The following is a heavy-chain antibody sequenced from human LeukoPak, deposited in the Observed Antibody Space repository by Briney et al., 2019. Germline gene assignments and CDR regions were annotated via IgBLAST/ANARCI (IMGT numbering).Heavy chain of an antibody. CDR3: AKLSAGSENDY. V-gene: IGHV3-9*01. CDR1: GFTFDDYA. CDR2: LNWNSGSI. Sequence: GRSLRLSCAASGFTFDDYAMHWVRHVPGKGPEWVAGLNWNSGSIDYADSVKGRFTISRDNAKNYLYLQMNSLRSEDTALYYCAKLSAGSENDYWGQGTLVTVSS. J-gene: IGHJ4*02. D-gene: IGHD3-10*01.